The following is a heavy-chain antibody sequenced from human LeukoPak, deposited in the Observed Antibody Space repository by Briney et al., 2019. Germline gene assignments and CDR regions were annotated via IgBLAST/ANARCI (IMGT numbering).Heavy chain of an antibody. J-gene: IGHJ4*02. CDR3: ARAGYCSSTSCPIGKIDY. CDR1: GGSISGGSYY. V-gene: IGHV4-61*01. D-gene: IGHD2-2*03. Sequence: SETLSLTCTVSGGSISGGSYYWSWIRQPPGKGLEWVGYIYYSGSTKYNLSLKSRVTISVDTSKNQLSLKLSSMTAADTAVYYCARAGYCSSTSCPIGKIDYWGQGTLVTVSS. CDR2: IYYSGST.